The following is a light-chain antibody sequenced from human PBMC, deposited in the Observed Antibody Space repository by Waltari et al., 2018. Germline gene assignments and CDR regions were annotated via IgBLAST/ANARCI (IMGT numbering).Light chain of an antibody. CDR2: VNSDGSH. CDR1: SGPSSNI. V-gene: IGLV4-69*01. Sequence: QLVLTQSPSASASLGASVKLTCTLSSGPSSNIIAWHQQQPEKGPRYLMKVNSDGSHSKGDEIPDRFAGSSSGAERYLTISGLQSEDEADYYCQTGGHGTWVFGGGTKLTVL. J-gene: IGLJ3*02. CDR3: QTGGHGTWV.